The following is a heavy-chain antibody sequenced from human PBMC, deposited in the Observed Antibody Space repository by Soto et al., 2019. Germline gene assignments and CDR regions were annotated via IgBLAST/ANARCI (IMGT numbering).Heavy chain of an antibody. CDR3: ARDLGYCSSTCCYYYYYYGMDV. CDR1: GGSISSSNW. V-gene: IGHV4-4*02. CDR2: IYHSGST. J-gene: IGHJ6*02. Sequence: SETLSLTCAVSGGSISSSNWWSWVRQPPGKGLEWIGEIYHSGSTNYNPSLKSRVTISVDKSKNQFSLKLSSVTAADTAVYYCARDLGYCSSTCCYYYYYYGMDVWGQGTTVTVSS. D-gene: IGHD2-2*01.